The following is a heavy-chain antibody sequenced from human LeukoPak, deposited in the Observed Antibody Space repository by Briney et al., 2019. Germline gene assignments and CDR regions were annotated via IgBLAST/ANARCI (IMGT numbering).Heavy chain of an antibody. Sequence: ASVKVSCKTSGYSFNSHHVHWVRQAPGQGLEWMGVKFSHDGTTSYTQNFQGRVTMTRDTSISTAYMELSRLRSDDTAVYYCARDGWDYYDSSGYPTNYWGQGTLVTVSS. V-gene: IGHV1-46*02. D-gene: IGHD3-22*01. CDR3: ARDGWDYYDSSGYPTNY. CDR2: KFSHDGTT. J-gene: IGHJ4*02. CDR1: GYSFNSHH.